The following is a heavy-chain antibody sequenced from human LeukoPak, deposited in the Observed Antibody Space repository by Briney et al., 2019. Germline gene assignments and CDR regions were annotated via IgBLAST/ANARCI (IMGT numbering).Heavy chain of an antibody. CDR3: AQSPDIVVVPAVFWFDP. CDR2: IIPIFGTA. J-gene: IGHJ5*02. V-gene: IGHV1-69*13. CDR1: GGTFSSYA. D-gene: IGHD2-2*01. Sequence: SVKVSCKASGGTFSSYAISWVRQAPGQGLEWMGGIIPIFGTANYAQKFQGRVTITADESTSTAYMELSRLRSEDTAVYYCAQSPDIVVVPAVFWFDPWGQGTLVTVSS.